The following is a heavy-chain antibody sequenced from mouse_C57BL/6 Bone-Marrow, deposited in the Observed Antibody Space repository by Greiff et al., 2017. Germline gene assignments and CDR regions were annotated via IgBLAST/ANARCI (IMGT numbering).Heavy chain of an antibody. CDR1: GFTFSDYY. D-gene: IGHD1-1*01. V-gene: IGHV5-16*01. CDR3: ARDSAYGSSEGPYAMDY. Sequence: EVMLVESEGGLVQPGSSMKLSCTASGFTFSDYYMAWVRQVPEKGLEWVANINYDGSSTYYLDSLKSRFIISRDNAKNILYLQMSSLKSEDTATYYCARDSAYGSSEGPYAMDYWGQGTSVTVSS. CDR2: INYDGSST. J-gene: IGHJ4*01.